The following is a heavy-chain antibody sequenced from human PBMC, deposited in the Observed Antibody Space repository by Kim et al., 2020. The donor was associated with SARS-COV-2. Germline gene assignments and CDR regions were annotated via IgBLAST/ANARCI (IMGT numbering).Heavy chain of an antibody. V-gene: IGHV1-24*01. Sequence: ASVKVSCKVSGYTLTELSMHWVRQAPGKGLEWMGGFDPEDGETIYAQKYQGRVTMTEDTSTDTAYVELSSLRSEDTAVYYCATSAAAGRLYWFDPWGQGTLVTVSS. CDR1: GYTLTELS. D-gene: IGHD6-13*01. J-gene: IGHJ5*02. CDR2: FDPEDGET. CDR3: ATSAAAGRLYWFDP.